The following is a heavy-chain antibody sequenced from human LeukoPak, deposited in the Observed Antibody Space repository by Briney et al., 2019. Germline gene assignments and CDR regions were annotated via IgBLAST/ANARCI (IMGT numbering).Heavy chain of an antibody. V-gene: IGHV3-48*02. Sequence: GGSLRLSCAASGFTVSSNYMSWVRQAPGKGLEWVSYISSSSSTIYYADSVKGRFTISRDNAKNSLYLQMNSLRDEDTAVYYCASQAYGDYEDPYFDYWGQGTLVTVSS. J-gene: IGHJ4*02. CDR2: ISSSSSTI. CDR1: GFTVSSNY. D-gene: IGHD4-17*01. CDR3: ASQAYGDYEDPYFDY.